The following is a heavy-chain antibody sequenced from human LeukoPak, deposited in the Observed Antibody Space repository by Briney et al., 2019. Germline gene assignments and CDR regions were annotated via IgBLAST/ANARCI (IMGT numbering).Heavy chain of an antibody. J-gene: IGHJ4*02. Sequence: SETLSLTCAVYGGSFSGYYWSWIRQPPGKGLEWIGSIYYSGSTYYNPSLKSRVTISVDTSKNQFSLKLSSVTAADTAVYYCARHRAGYSSGWYPSFDYWGQGTLVTVSS. D-gene: IGHD6-19*01. CDR1: GGSFSGYY. V-gene: IGHV4-34*01. CDR3: ARHRAGYSSGWYPSFDY. CDR2: IYYSGST.